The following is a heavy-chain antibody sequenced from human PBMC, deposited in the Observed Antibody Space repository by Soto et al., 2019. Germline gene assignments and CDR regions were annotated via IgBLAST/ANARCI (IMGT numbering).Heavy chain of an antibody. CDR1: GYSFTSYW. CDR3: ARRGVATDNPQYYYYMDV. Sequence: PGESLKISCKGSGYSFTSYWIGWVRQMPGKGLEWMGIIYPGDSDTRYSPSFQGQVTISADKSISTAYLQWSSLKASVTAMYYCARRGVATDNPQYYYYMDVWVKGTTVTVSS. J-gene: IGHJ6*03. V-gene: IGHV5-51*01. CDR2: IYPGDSDT. D-gene: IGHD5-12*01.